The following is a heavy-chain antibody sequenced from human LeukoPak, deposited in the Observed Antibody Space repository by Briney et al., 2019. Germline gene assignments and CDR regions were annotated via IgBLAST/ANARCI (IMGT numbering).Heavy chain of an antibody. CDR1: GGSISSYY. D-gene: IGHD6-19*01. V-gene: IGHV4-59*01. CDR3: ARGSPYSSGWLFDY. Sequence: PSETLSLTCTVSGGSISSYYWSWIRQPPGKGLEWIGYIYYSGSTNYNPSLKSRVTISVDTSKNQFSLKLSSVTAADTAVYYCARGSPYSSGWLFDYWGQGTLVTVSS. J-gene: IGHJ4*02. CDR2: IYYSGST.